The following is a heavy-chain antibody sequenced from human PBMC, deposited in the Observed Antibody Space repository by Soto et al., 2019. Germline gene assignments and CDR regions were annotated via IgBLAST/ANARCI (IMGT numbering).Heavy chain of an antibody. D-gene: IGHD3-10*01. CDR1: GYTFPSDE. CDR2: ISAYNGNA. Sequence: GASVKVSCKAIGYTFPSDEISWVRQAPGQGLEWVGWISAYNGNAKYSQKFQGRVTITRDTSASTAYMELSSLRSEDTAVYYCAREEVIGTYGSGSQTARYYFDYWGQGTLVTVSS. CDR3: AREEVIGTYGSGSQTARYYFDY. V-gene: IGHV1-18*01. J-gene: IGHJ4*02.